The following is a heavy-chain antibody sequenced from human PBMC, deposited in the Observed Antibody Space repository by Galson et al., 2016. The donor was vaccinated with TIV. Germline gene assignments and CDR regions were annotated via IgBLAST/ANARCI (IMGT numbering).Heavy chain of an antibody. CDR2: TYYRSTWYN. CDR3: ARGAPSGFGVIMTLDY. CDR1: GDSVSSTSAA. J-gene: IGHJ4*02. D-gene: IGHD3-3*01. V-gene: IGHV6-1*01. Sequence: CAISGDSVSSTSAAWNWIRQSLSRGLEWLGRTYYRSTWYNDYAASLKRRITINPDTSKNQFSLQLASVTPEDAAVYYCARGAPSGFGVIMTLDYWGQGTLVTVSS.